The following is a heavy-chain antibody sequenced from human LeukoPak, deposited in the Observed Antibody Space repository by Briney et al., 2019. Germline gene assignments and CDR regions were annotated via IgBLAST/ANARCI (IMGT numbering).Heavy chain of an antibody. Sequence: GGSLRLSCTASGFTFGYYAMSWFRQAPGKGLEWVGFIRSKAYGGTTEYAASVKGRFTISRDDSKSIAYLQMNSLKTEDTAVYYCTNAQDRLLWSLRWGQGNLVTVSS. CDR3: TNAQDRLLWSLR. CDR2: IRSKAYGGTT. D-gene: IGHD3-10*01. J-gene: IGHJ4*02. CDR1: GFTFGYYA. V-gene: IGHV3-49*03.